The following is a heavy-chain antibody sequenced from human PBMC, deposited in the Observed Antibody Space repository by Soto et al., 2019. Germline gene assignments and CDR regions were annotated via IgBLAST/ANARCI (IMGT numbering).Heavy chain of an antibody. CDR3: ARVMGVPENGLYYYYMDV. CDR2: IWYDGSNK. CDR1: GFTFSSYG. J-gene: IGHJ6*03. D-gene: IGHD2-2*01. V-gene: IGHV3-33*01. Sequence: GGSLRLSCAASGFTFSSYGVHWVRQAPGKGLEWVAVIWYDGSNKYYADSVKGRFTISRDNSKNTLYLQMNSLRAEDTAVYYCARVMGVPENGLYYYYMDVWGKGTTVTVSS.